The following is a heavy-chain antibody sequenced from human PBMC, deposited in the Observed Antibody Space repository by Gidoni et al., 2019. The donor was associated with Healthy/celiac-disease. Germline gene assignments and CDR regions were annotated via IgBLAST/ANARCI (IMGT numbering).Heavy chain of an antibody. D-gene: IGHD3-22*01. Sequence: QVQLVEPGGGVVQPGRSLILSCSAPGFTFCSYGMHWVRQAPGKGPGCVAVIWYDGSNKYYADSVKGRFTISRDNSKNTLYLQMNSLRAEDTAVYYCARDADYYDSNRAFDIWGQGTMVTVSS. CDR3: ARDADYYDSNRAFDI. V-gene: IGHV3-33*01. CDR2: IWYDGSNK. J-gene: IGHJ3*02. CDR1: GFTFCSYG.